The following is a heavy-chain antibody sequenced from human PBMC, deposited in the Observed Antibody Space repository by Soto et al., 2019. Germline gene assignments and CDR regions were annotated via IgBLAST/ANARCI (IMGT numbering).Heavy chain of an antibody. Sequence: QITLKESGPTLVKPAQPLTLTCTFSGFSLRTTSMGVGWIRQPPGKALEWLALIYWDGDTRYTPSLKSRLTITQDTSKNQVVLTMTNMDPVDTATYYCARSPYNWFDPWGQGILVTVSS. CDR1: GFSLRTTSMG. V-gene: IGHV2-5*02. CDR2: IYWDGDT. J-gene: IGHJ5*02. CDR3: ARSPYNWFDP.